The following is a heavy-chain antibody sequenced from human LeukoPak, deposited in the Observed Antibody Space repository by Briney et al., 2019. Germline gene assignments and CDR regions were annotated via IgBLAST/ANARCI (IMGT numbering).Heavy chain of an antibody. Sequence: GASVKVSCKASGYTFTRYYVHWVRQAPGQGLEWMGWINPSSGGTKYPQKFQGRVTMTSDTSISTAYMELSSLTSDDTAVYYCASGSVSTCYKYYFDYWGQGTLVTVSS. D-gene: IGHD6-13*01. V-gene: IGHV1-2*02. CDR2: INPSSGGT. CDR1: GYTFTRYY. J-gene: IGHJ4*02. CDR3: ASGSVSTCYKYYFDY.